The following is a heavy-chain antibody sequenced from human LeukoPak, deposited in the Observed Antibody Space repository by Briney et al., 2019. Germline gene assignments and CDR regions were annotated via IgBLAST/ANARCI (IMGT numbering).Heavy chain of an antibody. J-gene: IGHJ6*02. V-gene: IGHV3-21*01. CDR3: ASQYCSGGSCYSVGDYYYYGMDV. CDR1: GFTFSSYS. Sequence: PGGSLRLSCAASGFTFSSYSMNWVRQAPGKGLEWVSSIGSSSSYIYYADSVKGRFTISRDNAKNSLYLQMNSLRAEDTAVYYCASQYCSGGSCYSVGDYYYYGMDVWGQGTTVTVSS. D-gene: IGHD2-15*01. CDR2: IGSSSSYI.